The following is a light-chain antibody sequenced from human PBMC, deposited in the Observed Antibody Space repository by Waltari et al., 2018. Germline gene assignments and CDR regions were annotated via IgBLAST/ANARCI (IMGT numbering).Light chain of an antibody. V-gene: IGKV1-9*01. CDR2: AAS. CDR1: QGISSN. Sequence: IQLTQSPSSLSASVGDRVTITCRASQGISSNLAWYQQKPGKAPKLLISAASTLQSGVPLRLSGSGSGTDFTLTISSLQPEDFATYYCQQLKSYPITFGQGTRLEIK. J-gene: IGKJ5*01. CDR3: QQLKSYPIT.